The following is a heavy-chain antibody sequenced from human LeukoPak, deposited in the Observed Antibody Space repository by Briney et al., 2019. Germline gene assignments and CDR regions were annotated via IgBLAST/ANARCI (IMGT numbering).Heavy chain of an antibody. CDR3: AKDRGPVGATIFDY. CDR1: GFTFSSYA. J-gene: IGHJ4*02. CDR2: ISGSGGST. Sequence: GGSLRLSCAASGFTFSSYAMSWVRQAPGKGLEWVSAISGSGGSTYYADSVKGRFTIFRDNSKNTLYLQMNSLRAEDTAVYYCAKDRGPVGATIFDYWGQGTLVTVSS. V-gene: IGHV3-23*01. D-gene: IGHD1-26*01.